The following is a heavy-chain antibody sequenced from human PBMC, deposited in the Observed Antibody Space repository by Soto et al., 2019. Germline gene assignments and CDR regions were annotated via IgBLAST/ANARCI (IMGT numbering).Heavy chain of an antibody. J-gene: IGHJ6*03. Sequence: ASVKVSCKASGYTFTSYGISWVRQAPGQGLEWMGWISAYNGNTNYAQKLQGRVTMTTDTSTSTAYMELRSLRSDDTAVYYCARRNFMVRGVTLFGDYYYYMDVWGKGTTVTVSS. D-gene: IGHD3-10*01. CDR3: ARRNFMVRGVTLFGDYYYYMDV. CDR1: GYTFTSYG. V-gene: IGHV1-18*01. CDR2: ISAYNGNT.